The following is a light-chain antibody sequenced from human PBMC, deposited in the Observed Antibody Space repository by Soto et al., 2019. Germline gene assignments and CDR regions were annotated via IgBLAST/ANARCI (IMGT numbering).Light chain of an antibody. CDR3: TSYTRSNTVV. Sequence: QSVLTQPASVSGSPGQSITISCTGTSSDIGSYDYVSWYQQHPGKAPKLMIYDVSNRPSGVSNRFSGSKSGHTASLTISGLQAEDEADYYCTSYTRSNTVVFGGGTKLTVL. CDR1: SSDIGSYDY. V-gene: IGLV2-14*01. J-gene: IGLJ2*01. CDR2: DVS.